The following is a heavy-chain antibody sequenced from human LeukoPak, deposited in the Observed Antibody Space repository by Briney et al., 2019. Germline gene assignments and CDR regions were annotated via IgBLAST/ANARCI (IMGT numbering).Heavy chain of an antibody. Sequence: SETLSLTCTVSGAYISSYYWTWIRQSLGKGLEWIGYIHYGGTTNYSPSLKSRVIMSVDTAKNQFSLKMSSVTAADTAVYYCASLTTRYYFMDVWGKGATVTVSS. CDR3: ASLTTRYYFMDV. V-gene: IGHV4-59*01. CDR1: GAYISSYY. CDR2: IHYGGTT. D-gene: IGHD4-11*01. J-gene: IGHJ6*03.